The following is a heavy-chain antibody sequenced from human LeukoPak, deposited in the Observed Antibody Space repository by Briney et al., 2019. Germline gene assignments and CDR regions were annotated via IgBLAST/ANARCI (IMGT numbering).Heavy chain of an antibody. CDR2: INPSGGST. J-gene: IGHJ4*02. Sequence: ASVKVSFKASGYTFPSYYMHWVRQAPGQGLEWMGIINPSGGSTSYAQKFQGRVTMTRDTSTSTVYMELSSLRSEDTAVYYCAREESMTVDYWGQGTLVTVSS. CDR3: AREESMTVDY. CDR1: GYTFPSYY. D-gene: IGHD3-22*01. V-gene: IGHV1-46*01.